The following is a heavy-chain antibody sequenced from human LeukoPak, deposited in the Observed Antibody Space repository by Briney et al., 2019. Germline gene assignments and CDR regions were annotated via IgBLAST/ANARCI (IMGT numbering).Heavy chain of an antibody. CDR3: AKDGGI. D-gene: IGHD3-3*01. CDR1: GFTFSNYP. CDR2: IRGSGDVT. V-gene: IGHV3-23*01. J-gene: IGHJ4*02. Sequence: GGSLRLSYVASGFTFSNYPMMWVRQAPGKGLEWVSAIRGSGDVTYYADSVKGRFTISRDNSRNTLYLQMNSLRADDTAAYYCAKDGGIWGQGTLVTVSS.